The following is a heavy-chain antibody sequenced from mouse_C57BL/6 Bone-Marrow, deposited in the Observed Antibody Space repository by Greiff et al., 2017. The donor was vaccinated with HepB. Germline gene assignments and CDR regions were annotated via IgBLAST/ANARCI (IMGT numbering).Heavy chain of an antibody. CDR3: ARGLLRYPFAD. Sequence: VQLQQSGPGLVKPSQSLSLTCSVTGYSITSGYYWNWIRQFPGNKLEWMGYISYDGSNNYNPSLKNRISITRDTSKNQFFLKLNSVTTEDTATYYCARGLLRYPFADWGQGTLVTVSA. J-gene: IGHJ3*01. V-gene: IGHV3-6*01. CDR2: ISYDGSN. CDR1: GYSITSGYY. D-gene: IGHD1-1*01.